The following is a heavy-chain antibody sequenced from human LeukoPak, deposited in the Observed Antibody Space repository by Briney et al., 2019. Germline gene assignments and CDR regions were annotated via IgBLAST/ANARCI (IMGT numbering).Heavy chain of an antibody. CDR1: GFTFSSYG. Sequence: PGGSLRLSCKASGFTFSSYGMNWVRQAPGKGLEWVSYISTSSRDIYYAEYVKGRFTISRDNAKNSLFLQLNGLRDDDTAVYYCATFPRDKQGFWGQGTLVTVSS. D-gene: IGHD1/OR15-1a*01. J-gene: IGHJ4*02. CDR3: ATFPRDKQGF. V-gene: IGHV3-48*02. CDR2: ISTSSRDI.